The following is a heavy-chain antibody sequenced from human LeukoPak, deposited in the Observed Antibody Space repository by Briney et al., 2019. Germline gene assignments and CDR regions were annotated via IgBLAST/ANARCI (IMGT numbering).Heavy chain of an antibody. Sequence: AGRSLRLSCAASGFTFDDYAMHWVRQAPGKGLEWVSGISWNSGSIVYADSVKGRFTISRDNAKNSLYLQMNSLRAEDTAVYYCARGGATRGRFENWGQGTLVTVSS. J-gene: IGHJ4*02. CDR1: GFTFDDYA. V-gene: IGHV3-9*01. D-gene: IGHD1-26*01. CDR3: ARGGATRGRFEN. CDR2: ISWNSGSI.